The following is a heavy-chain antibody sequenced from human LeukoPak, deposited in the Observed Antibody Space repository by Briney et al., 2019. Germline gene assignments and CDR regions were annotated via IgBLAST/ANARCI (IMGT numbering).Heavy chain of an antibody. J-gene: IGHJ3*02. V-gene: IGHV4-59*01. CDR1: GGSISSYY. D-gene: IGHD6-6*01. Sequence: SETLSLTCTVSGGSISSYYWSWIRQPPGKGLEWIGYIYYSGSTNYNPSLKSRVTISVGTSKNQFSLKLSSVTAADTAVYYCAREGSSSTSDAFDIWGQGTMVTVSS. CDR2: IYYSGST. CDR3: AREGSSSTSDAFDI.